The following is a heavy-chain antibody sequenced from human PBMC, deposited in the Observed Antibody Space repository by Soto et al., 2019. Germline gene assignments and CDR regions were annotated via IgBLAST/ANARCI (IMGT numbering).Heavy chain of an antibody. V-gene: IGHV3-33*01. CDR1: GFTFSSHG. CDR2: IWYDGSNT. CDR3: ARELTLYFDY. Sequence: QVQLVESGGGVVQPGRSLRLSCEASGFTFSSHGMHWVRQAPGKGLEWVAAIWYDGSNTHYADSVKGRFTISRDNSKNTLFLQMNSLRAEDTDVYSCARELTLYFDYWGQGTLVTVSS. J-gene: IGHJ4*02.